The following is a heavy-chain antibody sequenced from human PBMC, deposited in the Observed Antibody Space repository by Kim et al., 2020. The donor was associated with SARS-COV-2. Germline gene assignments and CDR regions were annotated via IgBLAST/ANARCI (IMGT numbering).Heavy chain of an antibody. CDR3: ARGWGLDIVVVVAADWDY. D-gene: IGHD2-15*01. CDR2: INTNTGNP. Sequence: ASVKVSCKASGYTFTSYAMNWVRQAPGQGLEWMGWINTNTGNPTYAQGFTGRFVFSLDTSVSTAYLQISSLKAEDTAVYYCARGWGLDIVVVVAADWDYWGQGTLVTVSS. V-gene: IGHV7-4-1*02. CDR1: GYTFTSYA. J-gene: IGHJ4*02.